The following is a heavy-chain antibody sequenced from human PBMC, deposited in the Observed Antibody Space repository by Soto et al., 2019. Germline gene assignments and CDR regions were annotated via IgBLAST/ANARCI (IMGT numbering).Heavy chain of an antibody. D-gene: IGHD2-15*01. CDR1: GGSISSYY. V-gene: IGHV4-59*01. CDR2: IYYSGST. CDR3: ARGYCSGGSCYPLGY. Sequence: XXTLSLTFTVSGGSISSYYWSWIRQPPGKGLEWIGYIYYSGSTNYNPSLKSRVTISVDTSKNQFSLKLSSVTAADTAVYYCARGYCSGGSCYPLGYWGQGTLVTVSS. J-gene: IGHJ4*02.